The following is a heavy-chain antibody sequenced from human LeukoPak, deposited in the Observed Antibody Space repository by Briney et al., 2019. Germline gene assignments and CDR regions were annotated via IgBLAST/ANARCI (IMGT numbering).Heavy chain of an antibody. V-gene: IGHV3-66*02. CDR1: GFTVSSNY. D-gene: IGHD3-10*01. J-gene: IGHJ5*02. CDR3: AREQFGELFIGWFDP. CDR2: IYSGVST. Sequence: GGSLRLSCAASGFTVSSNYMSWVRQAPGKGLEWVSVIYSGVSTYYADSVKGRFTISRDNSKNTLYLQMNSLRAEDTAVYYCAREQFGELFIGWFDPWGQGTLVTVSS.